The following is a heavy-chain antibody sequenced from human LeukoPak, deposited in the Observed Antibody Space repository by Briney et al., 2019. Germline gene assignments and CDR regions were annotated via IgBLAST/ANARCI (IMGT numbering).Heavy chain of an antibody. D-gene: IGHD2-15*01. V-gene: IGHV3-30*04. CDR2: ISYDGSNK. J-gene: IGHJ4*02. Sequence: PGRSLRLSCAASGFTFSSYAMHWVRQAPGKGLEWVAVISYDGSNKYYADSVKGRFTIFRDNSKNTLYLQMNSLRAEDTAVYYCAKASGYCSGGSCYSIVGGYYFDNWGQGTLVTVSS. CDR3: AKASGYCSGGSCYSIVGGYYFDN. CDR1: GFTFSSYA.